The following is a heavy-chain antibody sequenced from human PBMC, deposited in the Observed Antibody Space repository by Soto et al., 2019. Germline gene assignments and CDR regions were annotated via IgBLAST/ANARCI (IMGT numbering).Heavy chain of an antibody. V-gene: IGHV4-59*01. D-gene: IGHD2-21*01. CDR1: GGSISSYY. CDR3: ASSLFGHPFDI. J-gene: IGHJ3*02. CDR2: IYYSGST. Sequence: QVQLQESGPGLVKPSETLSLTCTVSGGSISSYYWSWIRQPPGKGLEWIGYIYYSGSTNYNPSLTSRITISVDTSKNQFSLKLSSVTAADTAVYYCASSLFGHPFDIWGQGTMVTVSS.